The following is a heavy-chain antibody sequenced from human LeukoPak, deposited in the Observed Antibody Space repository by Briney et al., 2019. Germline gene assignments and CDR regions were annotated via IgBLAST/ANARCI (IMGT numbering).Heavy chain of an antibody. V-gene: IGHV4-4*09. CDR2: IYTSGST. CDR3: ARKALPGNWFDP. CDR1: GGSISSYY. Sequence: SETLSLTCTVSGGSISSYYWSWIRQPPGKGLEWIGYIYTSGSTNYNPSLKSRVTMSLDTSKNQFSLNLSSVTAADTAVYYCARKALPGNWFDPWGQGTLVTVSS. J-gene: IGHJ5*02.